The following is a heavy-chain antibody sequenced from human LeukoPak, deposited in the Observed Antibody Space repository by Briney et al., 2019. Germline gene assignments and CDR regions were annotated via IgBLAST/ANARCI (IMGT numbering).Heavy chain of an antibody. CDR3: ATEYGIGYNHHYWYFDL. CDR2: IYYTGST. Sequence: SETLSLTCTVSGGSIRSSNYYWGWIRQPPGKGLEWIGSIYYTGSTYYSPSLKRRVTVSVDTSKNQFSLKLSSVTAADAAVYYCATEYGIGYNHHYWYFDLWGRGTLVTVSS. D-gene: IGHD5-24*01. J-gene: IGHJ2*01. V-gene: IGHV4-39*01. CDR1: GGSIRSSNYY.